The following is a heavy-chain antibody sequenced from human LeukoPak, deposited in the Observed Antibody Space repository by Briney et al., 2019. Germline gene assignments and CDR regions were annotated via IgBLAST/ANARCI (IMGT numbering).Heavy chain of an antibody. V-gene: IGHV5-51*01. CDR3: ARHYGYGYSNRPFDY. CDR1: GYSFSSYW. CDR2: IYPGDSDT. D-gene: IGHD4-11*01. Sequence: PGESLKISCKGSGYSFSSYWIGWVRQMPGKGLEWMGIIYPGDSDTRYSPSFQGQVTISADKSISTAYLQWCSLQASDTAMYYCARHYGYGYSNRPFDYWGQGTLVTVSS. J-gene: IGHJ4*02.